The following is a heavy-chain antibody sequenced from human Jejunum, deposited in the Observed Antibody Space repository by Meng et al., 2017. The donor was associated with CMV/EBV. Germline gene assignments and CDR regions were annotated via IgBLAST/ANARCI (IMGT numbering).Heavy chain of an antibody. D-gene: IGHD3-10*01. J-gene: IGHJ2*01. V-gene: IGHV3-23*01. Sequence: CAASGFTFSSFAMSWVRQAPGKGLEWVSTVTSSSHYTYYADSVKGRFTISRDNSKNKVFLQMNSLRDEDTAVYYCAKSRGHWQFDLWGRGTLVTVSS. CDR2: VTSSSHYT. CDR3: AKSRGHWQFDL. CDR1: GFTFSSFA.